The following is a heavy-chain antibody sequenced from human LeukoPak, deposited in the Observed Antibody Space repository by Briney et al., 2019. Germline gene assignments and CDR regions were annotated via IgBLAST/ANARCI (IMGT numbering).Heavy chain of an antibody. J-gene: IGHJ4*02. V-gene: IGHV3-7*01. CDR1: GFTFSSYW. CDR2: IKQDGSEK. CDR3: ARGRMRYFDWLLYLPYYFDY. Sequence: GGSLRLSCAASGFTFSSYWMSWVRQAPGKGLEWVANIKQDGSEKYYVDSVKGRFTISRDNAKNSLYLQMNSLRAEDTAVYYCARGRMRYFDWLLYLPYYFDYWVQGTLVTVSS. D-gene: IGHD3-9*01.